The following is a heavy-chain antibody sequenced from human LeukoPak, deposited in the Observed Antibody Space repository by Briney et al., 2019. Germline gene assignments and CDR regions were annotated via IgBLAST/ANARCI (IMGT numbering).Heavy chain of an antibody. CDR3: ARISGSYVFDY. V-gene: IGHV3-11*03. CDR2: ITGSSTYT. Sequence: PGGSLRLSCAASGFTFSDYYTTWIRQAPGKGLEWVSSITGSSTYTNYADSVKGRFAISRDNAENSLYLQMNSLRAEDTAVYYCARISGSYVFDYWGQGTLVTVSS. J-gene: IGHJ4*02. D-gene: IGHD3-16*01. CDR1: GFTFSDYY.